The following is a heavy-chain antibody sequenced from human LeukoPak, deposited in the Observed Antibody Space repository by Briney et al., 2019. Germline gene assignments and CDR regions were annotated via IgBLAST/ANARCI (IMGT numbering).Heavy chain of an antibody. Sequence: AGGSLRLSCTTSGFTFGEFAVSWFRQAPGKGLEWVGFIRSNPYGGTTESAASVKGRFSISRDDSKSIAYLQMNSLRAEDTAVYYCARDSEREYYYGMDAWGQGTTVTVSS. D-gene: IGHD6-25*01. CDR2: IRSNPYGGTT. CDR3: ARDSEREYYYGMDA. V-gene: IGHV3-49*03. J-gene: IGHJ6*02. CDR1: GFTFGEFA.